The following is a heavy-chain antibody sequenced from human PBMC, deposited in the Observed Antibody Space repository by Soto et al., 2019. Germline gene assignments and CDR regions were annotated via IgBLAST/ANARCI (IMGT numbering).Heavy chain of an antibody. CDR2: IIPIFGTA. D-gene: IGHD4-4*01. CDR1: GGTFSSYA. CDR3: ARASTVMTRVSSGMDV. J-gene: IGHJ6*02. V-gene: IGHV1-69*12. Sequence: QVQLVQSGAEVKKPGSSVKVSCKASGGTFSSYAISWVRQAPGQGLEWMGGIIPIFGTANYAQKFQGRVTITADESTSTVYMELSSLRSGDTVVYYCARASTVMTRVSSGMDVWGQGTTVTVSS.